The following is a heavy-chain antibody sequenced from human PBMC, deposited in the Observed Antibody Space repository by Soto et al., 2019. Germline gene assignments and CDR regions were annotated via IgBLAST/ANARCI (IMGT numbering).Heavy chain of an antibody. V-gene: IGHV4-4*02. CDR2: IHHSGST. CDR1: GGSISSNNW. J-gene: IGHJ3*02. D-gene: IGHD3-22*01. CDR3: ATFRSRYYQTDASDI. Sequence: SETLSLTCAVSGGSISSNNWLTWVRQSPGKGLEWIGEIHHSGSTNYNPSLESRITISVDKSENQFSLNLNSVTAADTAVYYCATFRSRYYQTDASDILGQGTMVTVS.